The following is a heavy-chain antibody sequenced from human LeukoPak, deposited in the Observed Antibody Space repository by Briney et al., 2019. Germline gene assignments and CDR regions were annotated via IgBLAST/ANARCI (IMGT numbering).Heavy chain of an antibody. CDR2: ISAYNGNT. D-gene: IGHD7-27*01. Sequence: GASVSVSSTASVYTFTSYGISWVRQAPGQGLEWMGWISAYNGNTNYAHQLQGRVTINTDTSTTTAYMELRSQSPHHTPVYSFPRDVFLGPYLVYLGEGALVTDSS. CDR1: VYTFTSYG. J-gene: IGHJ4*02. V-gene: IGHV1-18*01. CDR3: PRDVFLGPYLVY.